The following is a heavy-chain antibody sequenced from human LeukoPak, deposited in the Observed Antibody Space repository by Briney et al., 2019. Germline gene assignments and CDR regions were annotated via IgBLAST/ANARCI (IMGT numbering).Heavy chain of an antibody. CDR1: GYSFTSHW. Sequence: GESLKISCQGSGYSFTSHWIGWVRQMPGKGLEWIGIIYPGDSDTRYSPSFQGQVTISADKSISTAYLQWSSLKASDTAMYYCAGLDASTIYGSGRYWGQGTLVTVSS. J-gene: IGHJ4*02. CDR3: AGLDASTIYGSGRY. V-gene: IGHV5-51*01. CDR2: IYPGDSDT. D-gene: IGHD3-10*01.